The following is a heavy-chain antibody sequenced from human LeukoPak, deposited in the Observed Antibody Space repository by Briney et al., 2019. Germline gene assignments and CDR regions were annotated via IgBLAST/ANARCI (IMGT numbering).Heavy chain of an antibody. V-gene: IGHV3-7*01. CDR1: GLTFRSYR. CDR3: ARAGYCTSNSCYSPNFYYMDV. D-gene: IGHD2-2*01. Sequence: GGSLRLSCAASGLTFRSYRMSWVRQAPGKGLEWVANIKEDANEEYYVDSVRGRFIISRDNAKNSLFLQMYSLRADDTAVYYCARAGYCTSNSCYSPNFYYMDVWGKGTTVAVSS. CDR2: IKEDANEE. J-gene: IGHJ6*03.